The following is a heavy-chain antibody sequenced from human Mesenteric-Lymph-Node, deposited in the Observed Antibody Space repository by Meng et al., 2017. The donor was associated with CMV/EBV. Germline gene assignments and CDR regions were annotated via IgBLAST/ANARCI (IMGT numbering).Heavy chain of an antibody. Sequence: GESLKISCAASGFTFSSYAMHWVRQAPGKGLEWVAVISYDGSNKYYADSVKGRFTISRDNSKNTLYLQMNSLRAEDTAVYYCASAIRVAGNYYYGMDVWGQGTTVTVSS. CDR1: GFTFSSYA. J-gene: IGHJ6*02. CDR2: ISYDGSNK. CDR3: ASAIRVAGNYYYGMDV. D-gene: IGHD6-19*01. V-gene: IGHV3-30-3*01.